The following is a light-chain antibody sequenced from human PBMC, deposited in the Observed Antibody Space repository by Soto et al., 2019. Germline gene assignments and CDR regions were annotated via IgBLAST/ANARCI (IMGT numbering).Light chain of an antibody. Sequence: DIQMTQSPSSLSASVGDRVTITCRASQNIDNYLNWYQHKSGKAPKLLIYAASSLQSGVPSRFSGSGSGTDFTLTISSLQPEDFAAYYCQQSYSTPITFGQGTRLEIK. V-gene: IGKV1-39*01. J-gene: IGKJ5*01. CDR3: QQSYSTPIT. CDR2: AAS. CDR1: QNIDNY.